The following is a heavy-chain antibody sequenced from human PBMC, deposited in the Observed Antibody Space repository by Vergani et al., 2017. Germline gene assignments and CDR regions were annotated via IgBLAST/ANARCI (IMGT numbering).Heavy chain of an antibody. Sequence: QVQLQESGPGLVKPPGTLSLTCAVSGGSISSSNWWSWVRQPPGKGLEWIGEIYHSGSTNYNPSLKSRVPISVDKSKNQFSLKLSSVTAADTAVYYCARGPLGYCSSTSCSQGWFDPWGQGTLVTVSS. D-gene: IGHD2-2*01. CDR1: GGSISSSNW. V-gene: IGHV4-4*03. CDR3: ARGPLGYCSSTSCSQGWFDP. J-gene: IGHJ5*02. CDR2: IYHSGST.